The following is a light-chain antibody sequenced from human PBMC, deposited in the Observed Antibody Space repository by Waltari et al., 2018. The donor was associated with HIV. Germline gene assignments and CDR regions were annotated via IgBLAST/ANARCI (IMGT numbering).Light chain of an antibody. V-gene: IGLV4-69*01. CDR2: INYNGRP. Sequence: QLVLTQSPSASASLGASVKLTCTLRSGHSTYTTAWHRQRPASGPRDLMQINYNGRPTKVDGSPDRFSGSSSGAQRYRTLSSLQSEDEADYYCQTWASGVVVFGGGTKLTVL. CDR1: SGHSTYT. CDR3: QTWASGVVV. J-gene: IGLJ2*01.